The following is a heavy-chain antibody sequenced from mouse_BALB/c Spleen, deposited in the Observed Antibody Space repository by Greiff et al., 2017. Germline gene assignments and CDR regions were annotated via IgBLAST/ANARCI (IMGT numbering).Heavy chain of an antibody. D-gene: IGHD1-1*02. J-gene: IGHJ3*01. CDR1: GFTFNTYA. CDR3: VRPEGGLTWFAY. CDR2: IRSKSNNYAT. Sequence: DVHLVESGGGLVQPKGSLKLSCAASGFTFNTYAMNWVRQAPGKGLEWVARIRSKSNNYATYYADSVKDRFTISRDDSQSMLYLQMNNLKTEDTAMYYCVRPEGGLTWFAYWGQGTLVTVSA. V-gene: IGHV10-1*02.